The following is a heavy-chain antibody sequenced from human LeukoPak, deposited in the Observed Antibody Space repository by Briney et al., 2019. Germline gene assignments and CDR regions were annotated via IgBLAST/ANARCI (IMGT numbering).Heavy chain of an antibody. Sequence: PGRSLRLSCAASGFTFSSYAMHWVRQAPGKGLEWVAVISYDGSNKYYADSVKGRFTISRDNSKNTLYLQMNSLRAEDTAVYYCARDPVLRGYSYGYSGIDYWGQGTLVTVSS. CDR3: ARDPVLRGYSYGYSGIDY. CDR2: ISYDGSNK. D-gene: IGHD5-18*01. CDR1: GFTFSSYA. V-gene: IGHV3-30-3*01. J-gene: IGHJ4*02.